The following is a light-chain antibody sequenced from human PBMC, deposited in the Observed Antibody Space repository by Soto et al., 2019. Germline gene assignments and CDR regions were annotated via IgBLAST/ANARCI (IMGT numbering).Light chain of an antibody. CDR3: QQYDNSPIN. CDR1: QSVSSSY. CDR2: DAS. J-gene: IGKJ5*01. V-gene: IGKV3-20*01. Sequence: EIVLTQSPGTLSLSPVEIATLYCISSQSVSSSYLAWYQQKPGQAPRLLIYDASNRATGIPARFSGSGSGTDFTLTISSLEPEDFAVYYCQQYDNSPINFGQGTRREIK.